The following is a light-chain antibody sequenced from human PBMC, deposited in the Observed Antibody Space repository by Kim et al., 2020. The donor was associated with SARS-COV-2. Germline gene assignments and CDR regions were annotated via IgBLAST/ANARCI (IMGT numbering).Light chain of an antibody. CDR3: QQYHLYPYT. CDR1: QNINTY. V-gene: IGKV1-16*01. J-gene: IGKJ2*01. Sequence: DIQMTQSPSSLSAYVGDRVTITCRASQNINTYLIWFHQRPGMAPKSLIYSASTLRSGVPSRFSASGSGTDFSLTISSLQPEDFATYYCQQYHLYPYTFGQGTKLEI. CDR2: SAS.